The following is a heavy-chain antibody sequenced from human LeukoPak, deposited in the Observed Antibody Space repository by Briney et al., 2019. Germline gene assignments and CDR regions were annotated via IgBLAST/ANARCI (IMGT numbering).Heavy chain of an antibody. J-gene: IGHJ4*02. Sequence: GGSLRLSCAASGFTVSSNYMSWVRQAPGKGLEWVSLIYTGGNTYYADSAKSRFTLSRDNSKNTVYLQMNSMRVEDTARYYLATISDRLYYFASWGEGALVSVSS. V-gene: IGHV3-66*01. CDR1: GFTVSSNY. CDR2: IYTGGNT. CDR3: ATISDRLYYFAS.